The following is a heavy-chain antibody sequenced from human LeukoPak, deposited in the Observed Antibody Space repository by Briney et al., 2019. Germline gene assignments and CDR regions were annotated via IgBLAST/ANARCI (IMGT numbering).Heavy chain of an antibody. Sequence: GASVKVSCKASGYTFTCYYMHWVRQAPGQGLEWMGWINPNSGGTNYAQKFQGRVTMTRDTSISTAYMELSRLRSDDTAVYYCARDSEQWLVNWFDLWGQGTLVTVSS. D-gene: IGHD6-19*01. J-gene: IGHJ5*02. CDR2: INPNSGGT. CDR1: GYTFTCYY. V-gene: IGHV1-2*02. CDR3: ARDSEQWLVNWFDL.